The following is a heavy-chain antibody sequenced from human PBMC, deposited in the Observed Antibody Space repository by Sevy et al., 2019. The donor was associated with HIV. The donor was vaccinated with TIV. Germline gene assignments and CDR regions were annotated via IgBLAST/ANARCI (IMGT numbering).Heavy chain of an antibody. Sequence: GGSLRLSCAASGFTFSSYAMHWVRQAPGKGLEWVAVISYDGSNKYYADSVKGRFTISRDNSKNTLYLQMNSLRAEDTAVYYCARWREVPAAIVDYYYGMDVWGQGTTVTVS. V-gene: IGHV3-30-3*01. CDR3: ARWREVPAAIVDYYYGMDV. CDR1: GFTFSSYA. J-gene: IGHJ6*02. D-gene: IGHD2-2*01. CDR2: ISYDGSNK.